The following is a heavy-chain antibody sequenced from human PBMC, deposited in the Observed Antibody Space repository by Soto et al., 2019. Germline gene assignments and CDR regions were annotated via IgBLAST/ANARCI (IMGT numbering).Heavy chain of an antibody. V-gene: IGHV1-2*02. Sequence: GASVKVSCKASGYTFSAYYTHWVRQAPGQGLEWMGWMNPKSGGTYFAQKFQARVSISADESTSTCTMHLSSLTFEDSAIYYCCLLPGWGQGTQVTVSS. D-gene: IGHD3-10*01. J-gene: IGHJ4*02. CDR2: MNPKSGGT. CDR3: CLLPG. CDR1: GYTFSAYY.